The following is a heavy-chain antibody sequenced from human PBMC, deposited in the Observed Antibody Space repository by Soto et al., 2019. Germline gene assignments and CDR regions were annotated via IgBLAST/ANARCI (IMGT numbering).Heavy chain of an antibody. Sequence: GGSLRLSCVTSGFTFSKNWMHWVRQAPGKGLVWVSRINSDGNSTSYADSVKGRFTISRDNAKNTLYLQMNSLRAEDTALYYCAKLGVTTPFDYWGQGTLVTVSS. D-gene: IGHD3-22*01. V-gene: IGHV3-74*01. CDR3: AKLGVTTPFDY. CDR2: INSDGNST. J-gene: IGHJ4*02. CDR1: GFTFSKNW.